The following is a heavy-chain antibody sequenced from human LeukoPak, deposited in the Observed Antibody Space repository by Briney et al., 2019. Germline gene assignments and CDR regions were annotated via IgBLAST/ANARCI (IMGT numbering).Heavy chain of an antibody. CDR1: GGSISSYY. J-gene: IGHJ4*02. CDR3: GGVVTTSSFDY. D-gene: IGHD4-17*01. Sequence: PSETLSLTCTVSGGSISSYYWSWLRQPPGKGLEWIGYIYYSGRTNYNPSLKSRVTKSEEKPKNQFSLKMSSLTAADHAGYYRGGVVTTSSFDYWRQGTLVTVSP. CDR2: IYYSGRT. V-gene: IGHV4-59*12.